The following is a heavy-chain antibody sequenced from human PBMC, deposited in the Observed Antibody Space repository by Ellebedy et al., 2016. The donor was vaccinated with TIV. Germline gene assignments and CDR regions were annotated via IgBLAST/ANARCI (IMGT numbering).Heavy chain of an antibody. CDR2: ISGSGSST. CDR1: GFTFSSSG. Sequence: GESLKISCAASGFTFSSSGMSWVRQAPGKGLEWVSTISGSGSSTYYVDSVKGRFTISRDNSKNTLYLQMNSLRAEDTAVYYCSSMYSRSSVDFNYWGQGTLVTVSS. J-gene: IGHJ4*02. CDR3: SSMYSRSSVDFNY. V-gene: IGHV3-23*01. D-gene: IGHD6-6*01.